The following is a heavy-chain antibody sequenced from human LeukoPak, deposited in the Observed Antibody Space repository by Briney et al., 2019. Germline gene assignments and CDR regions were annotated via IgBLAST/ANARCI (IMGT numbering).Heavy chain of an antibody. J-gene: IGHJ6*02. D-gene: IGHD3-10*01. Sequence: SVKVSCKASRGTFSSYAISWVRQAPGQGLEWMGRIIPILGIANYAQKFQGRVTITADTSTSTAYMELSSLRAEDTAVYYCARYHSLDYYGSGSFTPDYYYYGMDVWGQGTTVTVSS. CDR1: RGTFSSYA. V-gene: IGHV1-69*04. CDR2: IIPILGIA. CDR3: ARYHSLDYYGSGSFTPDYYYYGMDV.